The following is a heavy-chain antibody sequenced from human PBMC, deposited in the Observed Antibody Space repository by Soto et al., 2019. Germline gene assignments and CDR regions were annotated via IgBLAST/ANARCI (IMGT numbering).Heavy chain of an antibody. CDR2: IRSKANSYAR. V-gene: IGHV3-73*02. Sequence: EVQLVESGGGLVQPGGSLKLSCAASGFTFSGSAMHWVRQASGGGLEWVGRIRSKANSYARAYAASVKGRFTISRDDSKNTEYMQMNRLNTEDTAVYYWTCLLEVVVVPAAIEGRFDYWGPGTLVTVSS. CDR3: TCLLEVVVVPAAIEGRFDY. J-gene: IGHJ4*02. D-gene: IGHD2-2*01. CDR1: GFTFSGSA.